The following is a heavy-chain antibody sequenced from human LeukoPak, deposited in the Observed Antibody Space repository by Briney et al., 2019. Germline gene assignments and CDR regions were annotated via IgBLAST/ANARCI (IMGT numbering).Heavy chain of an antibody. D-gene: IGHD6-19*01. CDR3: ARDSTRGIAVAGNGGMDV. V-gene: IGHV1-2*04. J-gene: IGHJ6*02. CDR1: GYTFTGYY. Sequence: GASVKVSCKASGYTFTGYYIYCVRQAPGQGLKCMVWINPNSGGTNYAQNVQGWVTMTRDTSISTAYMELSRLRSDDTAVYYCARDSTRGIAVAGNGGMDVWGQGTTVTVSS. CDR2: INPNSGGT.